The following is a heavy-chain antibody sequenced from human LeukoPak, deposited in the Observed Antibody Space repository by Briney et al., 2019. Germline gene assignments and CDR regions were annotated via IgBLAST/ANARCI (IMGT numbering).Heavy chain of an antibody. Sequence: ASVKVSCKASGYTFTGYYMHWVRQAPGQGLEWMGWINPNSGGTNHAQKFQGRVTMTRDMSISTAYMELSRLRSDDTAVYYCARNSGSYSEFDYWGQGTLVTVSS. CDR1: GYTFTGYY. V-gene: IGHV1-2*02. CDR2: INPNSGGT. CDR3: ARNSGSYSEFDY. D-gene: IGHD1-26*01. J-gene: IGHJ4*02.